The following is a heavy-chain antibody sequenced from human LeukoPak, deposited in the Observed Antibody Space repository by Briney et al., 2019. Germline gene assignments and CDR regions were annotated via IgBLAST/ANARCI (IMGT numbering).Heavy chain of an antibody. D-gene: IGHD1-26*01. V-gene: IGHV3-30*02. Sequence: GGSLRLSCAASGFTFSNYGMHWVRQAPGKGLEWVAFIRYDGTNKYYADSVKGRFTVSRDNSKNTLDLQMNSLRAEDTAVYYCARHSGTYPDWGQGTLVTVSS. CDR2: IRYDGTNK. CDR3: ARHSGTYPD. J-gene: IGHJ4*02. CDR1: GFTFSNYG.